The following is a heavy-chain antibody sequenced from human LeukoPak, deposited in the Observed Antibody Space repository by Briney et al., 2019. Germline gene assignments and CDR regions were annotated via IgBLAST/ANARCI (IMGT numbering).Heavy chain of an antibody. J-gene: IGHJ4*02. CDR2: IYYSGST. CDR1: GGSISSYY. CDR3: ARAEYDFWSGYPYYFDY. Sequence: SETLSLTCTVSGGSISSYYWSWIRQPPGKGLEWIGYIYYSGSTNYNPSLKSRVTISVDTSKNRFSLKLSSVTAADTAVYYCARAEYDFWSGYPYYFDYWGQGTLVTVSS. D-gene: IGHD3-3*01. V-gene: IGHV4-59*01.